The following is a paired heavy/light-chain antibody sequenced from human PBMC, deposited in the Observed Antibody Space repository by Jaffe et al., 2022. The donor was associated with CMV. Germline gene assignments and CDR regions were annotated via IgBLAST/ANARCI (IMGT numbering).Light chain of an antibody. CDR1: RSDVGDNDS. CDR2: EVS. Sequence: QSALTQPPSASGSPGQSVTISCTGTRSDVGDNDSVSWYQQHPGKAPKLIFYEVSKRPSGVPDRFSGSKSGNTASLTVSGLQAEDEADYYCTSYAGSRPVVFGGGTKLTVL. CDR3: TSYAGSRPVV. J-gene: IGLJ2*01. V-gene: IGLV2-8*01.
Heavy chain of an antibody. CDR3: ARSSERDYYYYAMDV. V-gene: IGHV1-69*01. D-gene: IGHD1-1*01. J-gene: IGHJ6*02. CDR1: GGTFSSYA. CDR2: IIPVFGTT. Sequence: QVQLVQSGTEVKKPGSSVKVSCKASGGTFSSYAISWVRQAPGQGLEWMGGIIPVFGTTKYAQKFQGRVTITADESTSTAYVELSSLRSEDTAVFYCARSSERDYYYYAMDVWGQGTTVTVSS.